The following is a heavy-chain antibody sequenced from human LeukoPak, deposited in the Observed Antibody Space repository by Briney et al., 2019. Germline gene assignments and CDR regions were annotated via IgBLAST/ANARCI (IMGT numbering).Heavy chain of an antibody. D-gene: IGHD6-6*01. Sequence: ASVKVSCKASGGTFSSYAISWLRQAPGQGLEWMGGIIPIFGTANYAQKFQGRVTITTDESTSTAYMELSSLRSEDTAVYYCARDQDGYSSSSSPDWGQGTLVTVSS. CDR2: IIPIFGTA. CDR1: GGTFSSYA. J-gene: IGHJ4*02. V-gene: IGHV1-69*05. CDR3: ARDQDGYSSSSSPD.